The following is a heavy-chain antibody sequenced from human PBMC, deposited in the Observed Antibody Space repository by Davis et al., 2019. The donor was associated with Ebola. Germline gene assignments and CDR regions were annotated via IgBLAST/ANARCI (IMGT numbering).Heavy chain of an antibody. CDR3: AEDRQLNY. D-gene: IGHD1-1*01. CDR2: ISGSGGST. V-gene: IGHV3-23*01. J-gene: IGHJ1*01. Sequence: GESLKISCAASGFTFSSYEMSWVRQAPGKGLEWVSAISGSGGSTYYADSVKGRFTISRDNSKNTLYLQMNSRRAEDTAVYYCAEDRQLNYWGQGTLVTVSS. CDR1: GFTFSSYE.